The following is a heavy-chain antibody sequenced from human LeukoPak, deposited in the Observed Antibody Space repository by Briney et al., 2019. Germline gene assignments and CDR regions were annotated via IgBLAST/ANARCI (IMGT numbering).Heavy chain of an antibody. J-gene: IGHJ3*02. CDR3: ARGLGMGYCSSTSCYGI. D-gene: IGHD2-2*01. CDR1: GYTLTELS. Sequence: ASVKVSCKVSGYTLTELSMHWVRQAPGKGLEWMGGFDPEDGETIYAQKFQGRVTMTEDTSTDTAYMELSSLRSEDTAVYYCARGLGMGYCSSTSCYGIWGQGTMVTVSS. CDR2: FDPEDGET. V-gene: IGHV1-24*01.